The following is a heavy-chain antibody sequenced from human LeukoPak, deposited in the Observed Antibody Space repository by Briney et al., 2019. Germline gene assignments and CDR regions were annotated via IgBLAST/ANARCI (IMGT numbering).Heavy chain of an antibody. Sequence: PRGSLRLSCAASGFTFSSYAMHWVRQAPGKGLEWVAVISYDGSNKYYADSVKGRFTISRDNSKNTLYLQMNSLRAEDTAVYYCARGWNTAMVTTDYWGQGTLVTVSS. D-gene: IGHD5-18*01. CDR2: ISYDGSNK. CDR1: GFTFSSYA. V-gene: IGHV3-30-3*01. CDR3: ARGWNTAMVTTDY. J-gene: IGHJ4*02.